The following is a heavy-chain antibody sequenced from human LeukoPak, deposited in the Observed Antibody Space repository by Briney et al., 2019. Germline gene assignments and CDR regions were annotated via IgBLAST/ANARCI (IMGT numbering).Heavy chain of an antibody. V-gene: IGHV4-34*01. CDR3: ASSRDGYNYGGWFDP. J-gene: IGHJ5*02. Sequence: SETLSLTCDVYGGSFSGYYWSWIRQPPGKGLEWIGEINHSGSTNYNPSLKSRVTISVDTSKNQFSLKLSSVTAADTAVYYCASSRDGYNYGGWFDPWGQGTLVTVSS. D-gene: IGHD5-24*01. CDR2: INHSGST. CDR1: GGSFSGYY.